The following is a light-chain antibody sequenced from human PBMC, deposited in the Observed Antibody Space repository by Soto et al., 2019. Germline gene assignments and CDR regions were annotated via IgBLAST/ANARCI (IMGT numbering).Light chain of an antibody. CDR2: AAS. CDR1: QSISSW. J-gene: IGKJ5*01. CDR3: QQRSNWPPIT. V-gene: IGKV1-5*01. Sequence: DIQMPQSPSTLSASVGARVTITCLASQSISSWLAWHQQKPGKAPKLLIYAASSLESGVPSRFSGSGSGTDFTLTISSLEPEDFAVYYCQQRSNWPPITFGQGTRLETK.